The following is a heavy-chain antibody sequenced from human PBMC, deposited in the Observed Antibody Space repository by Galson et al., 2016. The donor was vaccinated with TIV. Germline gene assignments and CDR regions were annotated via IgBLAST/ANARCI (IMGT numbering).Heavy chain of an antibody. J-gene: IGHJ3*01. CDR3: AKEENSGYYPNDAFDF. Sequence: SLRLSCAASGFTFSSYAMSWVRQAPGKGLEWVSTISGSGLSTYYADSVKGRFTVSRDNSKTTLDLQMNSLGAEDTALYYCAKEENSGYYPNDAFDFWGQGTMVTVS. V-gene: IGHV3-23*01. CDR2: ISGSGLST. CDR1: GFTFSSYA. D-gene: IGHD3-3*01.